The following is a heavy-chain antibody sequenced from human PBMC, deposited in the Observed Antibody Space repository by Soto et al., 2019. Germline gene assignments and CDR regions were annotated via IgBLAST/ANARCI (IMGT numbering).Heavy chain of an antibody. J-gene: IGHJ6*03. D-gene: IGHD4-17*01. V-gene: IGHV1-18*01. CDR2: ISAYNGNT. CDR1: GYTFTSYG. CDR3: ARDVWYGDYYYYYYMDV. Sequence: GASVKVSCKASGYTFTSYGISWVRQAPGQGLEWMGWISAYNGNTNYAQKLQGRVTMTTDTSTSTAYMELRSLRSDDTAVYYCARDVWYGDYYYYYYMDVWGKATTVTGSS.